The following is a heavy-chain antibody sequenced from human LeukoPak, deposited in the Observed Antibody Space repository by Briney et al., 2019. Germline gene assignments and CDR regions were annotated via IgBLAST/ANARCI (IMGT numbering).Heavy chain of an antibody. CDR3: ARYRPRRYFDY. V-gene: IGHV3-7*01. CDR1: EFTFSSYW. Sequence: GGSLRLSCAASEFTFSSYWMSWVRQAPGKGVEWVANIKQDGSERNYVDSVKGRFTISRDNAKNSLYLQMNSLRAEDTAVYFCARYRPRRYFDYWGQGTLVTVSS. CDR2: IKQDGSER. D-gene: IGHD3-16*02. J-gene: IGHJ4*02.